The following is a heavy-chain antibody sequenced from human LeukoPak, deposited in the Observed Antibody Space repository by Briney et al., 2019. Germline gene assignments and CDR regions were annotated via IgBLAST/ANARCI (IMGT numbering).Heavy chain of an antibody. V-gene: IGHV3-64*04. D-gene: IGHD2-2*01. CDR2: ISTNGGTT. CDR1: GFTFSSYA. Sequence: GGSLRLSCSASGFTFSSYAMYWVRQAPGKGLEYVSVISTNGGTTYYADSVKGRFTISRDNAKNSLYLQMNSLRAEDTAVYYCARDRNVVVPAAISGMDVWGQGTTVTVSS. J-gene: IGHJ6*02. CDR3: ARDRNVVVPAAISGMDV.